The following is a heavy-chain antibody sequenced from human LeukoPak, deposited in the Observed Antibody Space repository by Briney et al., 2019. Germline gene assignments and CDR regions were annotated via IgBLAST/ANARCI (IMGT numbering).Heavy chain of an antibody. J-gene: IGHJ4*02. CDR1: GFSFSTYA. CDR2: VNGNGGST. CDR3: AKSLYGGCDY. V-gene: IGHV3-23*01. D-gene: IGHD3-16*02. Sequence: GGSLRLSCAASGFSFSTYAMSWVRQAPGKGLEWVSGVNGNGGSTSFADSVKGRFTIFRDNSKNTVYLQMNSLRVEDTAVYYCAKSLYGGCDYWGQGTVVTVSS.